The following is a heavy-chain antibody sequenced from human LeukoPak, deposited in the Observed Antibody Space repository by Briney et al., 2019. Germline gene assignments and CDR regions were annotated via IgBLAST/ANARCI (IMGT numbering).Heavy chain of an antibody. CDR2: ISGSGGST. CDR3: AKVAMIVVVISGAFDI. D-gene: IGHD3-22*01. V-gene: IGHV3-23*01. Sequence: GGSLRLSCAASGFTFSSYAMSWVRQAPGKGLEWVSAISGSGGSTYYADSVKGRFTISRDNSKNTLYLQMNSLRAEDTAVYYCAKVAMIVVVISGAFDIWGQGTMVTVSS. CDR1: GFTFSSYA. J-gene: IGHJ3*02.